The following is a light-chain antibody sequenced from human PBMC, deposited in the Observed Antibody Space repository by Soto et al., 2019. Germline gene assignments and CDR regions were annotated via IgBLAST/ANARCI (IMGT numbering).Light chain of an antibody. Sequence: QSALTQPASVSGSPGQSITISCTGTNSDIGGYNYVSWYQHHPGKAPKLMIYDVMNRPSGVSNRFSGSKSGNTASLTISGLQAEDEAYYYCSSYTSSSTLVFGGGTKLTVL. CDR1: NSDIGGYNY. CDR2: DVM. V-gene: IGLV2-14*03. J-gene: IGLJ3*02. CDR3: SSYTSSSTLV.